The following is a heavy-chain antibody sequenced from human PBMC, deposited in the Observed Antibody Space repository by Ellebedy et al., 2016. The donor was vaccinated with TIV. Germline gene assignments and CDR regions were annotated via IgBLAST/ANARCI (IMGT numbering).Heavy chain of an antibody. D-gene: IGHD2-15*01. Sequence: GESLKISCVATTFGLSAYGINWVRQAPGKGLEWVAVLSYDGSNKEYGDSVKGRFTVSRDNSKNTLYLQMNSLRADDTAVYYCARSTGDCSAGTCYSDMDIWGKGTTVTVSS. J-gene: IGHJ6*03. V-gene: IGHV3-30*03. CDR1: TFGLSAYG. CDR2: LSYDGSNK. CDR3: ARSTGDCSAGTCYSDMDI.